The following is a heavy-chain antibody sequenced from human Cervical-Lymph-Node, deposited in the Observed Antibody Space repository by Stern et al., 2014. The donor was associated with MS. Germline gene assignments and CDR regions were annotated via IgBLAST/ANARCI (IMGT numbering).Heavy chain of an antibody. Sequence: EVHLVESGGGLVKPGESLRLSCDASGFTFSHYSINWVRQAPGKGLEWISSISNNSTHTYYADSVAGRFPISRDSAKDSVSLHMVSLRAEDTAVYYCARARVGDYARSPHLDSWGQGTLVTVSS. CDR1: GFTFSHYS. J-gene: IGHJ4*02. V-gene: IGHV3-21*01. CDR2: ISNNSTHT. D-gene: IGHD4-17*01. CDR3: ARARVGDYARSPHLDS.